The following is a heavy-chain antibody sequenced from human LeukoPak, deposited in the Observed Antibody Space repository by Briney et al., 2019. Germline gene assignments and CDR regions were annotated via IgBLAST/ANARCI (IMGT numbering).Heavy chain of an antibody. CDR3: AREKGGIAAADYSYYFDY. CDR2: IIPIFGTA. CDR1: GGNFGSYA. Sequence: SVKVSCKASGGNFGSYAINWVRQAPGQGLEWMGGIIPIFGTANYAQKFQGRVTITADKSTSTAYMELSSLRSEDTAVYYCAREKGGIAAADYSYYFDYWGQGTLVTVSS. V-gene: IGHV1-69*06. D-gene: IGHD6-13*01. J-gene: IGHJ4*02.